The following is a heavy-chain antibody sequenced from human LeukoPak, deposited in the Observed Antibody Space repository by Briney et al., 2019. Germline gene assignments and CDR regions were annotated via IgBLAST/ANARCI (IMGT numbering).Heavy chain of an antibody. Sequence: GGSLRLSCAASGFTFSSYDMHWVRQAPGKGLEWVALIWYDGSNKYYADSVKGRFTISRDNSRNTLYLQMNSLRAEDTAVYYCARDRSGTFDYWGQGTLVTASS. CDR1: GFTFSSYD. V-gene: IGHV3-33*01. CDR2: IWYDGSNK. J-gene: IGHJ4*02. D-gene: IGHD2-15*01. CDR3: ARDRSGTFDY.